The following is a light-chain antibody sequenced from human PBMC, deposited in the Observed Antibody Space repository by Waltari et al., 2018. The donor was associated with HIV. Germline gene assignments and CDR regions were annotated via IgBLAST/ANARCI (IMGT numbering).Light chain of an antibody. V-gene: IGKV1-33*01. CDR2: DAS. CDR1: QDISNY. CDR3: QQYDNLPLT. Sequence: DIQLTQSPSSLSASVGDRVPITCQASQDISNYLNWYQQKPGKAPKLLIYDASNLETGVPSRFSGSGSGTDFTFTISSLQHEDIATYYCQQYDNLPLTFGPGTKVDIK. J-gene: IGKJ3*01.